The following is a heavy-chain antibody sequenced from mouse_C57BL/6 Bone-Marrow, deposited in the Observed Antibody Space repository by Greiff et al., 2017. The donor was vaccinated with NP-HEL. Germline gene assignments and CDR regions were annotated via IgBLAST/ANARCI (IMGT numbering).Heavy chain of an antibody. V-gene: IGHV1-85*01. CDR2: IYPGGGST. Sequence: VQLQQSGPELVKPGASVKLSCKASGYTFTSYDINWVKQRPGQGLEWIGSIYPGGGSTKYNEKFKGKATLTVDKSSSTAYMELHSLTSEDSAVDYCARYGTWVGFAYWGQGTMLTVSA. D-gene: IGHD2-1*01. CDR3: ARYGTWVGFAY. CDR1: GYTFTSYD. J-gene: IGHJ3*01.